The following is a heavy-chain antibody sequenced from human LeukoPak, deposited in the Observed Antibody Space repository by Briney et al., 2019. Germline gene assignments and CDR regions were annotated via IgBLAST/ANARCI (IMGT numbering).Heavy chain of an antibody. CDR1: GGSISSSSYY. CDR3: ARGLSPTGAGTPRYFDY. J-gene: IGHJ4*02. D-gene: IGHD1-1*01. CDR2: IYYSGST. V-gene: IGHV4-39*07. Sequence: SETLSLTCTVSGGSISSSSYYWGWIRQPPGKGLEWIGSIYYSGSTYYNPSLKSRVTISLDTSKNQFSLKLSSVTAADTAVYYCARGLSPTGAGTPRYFDYWGQGTLVTVSS.